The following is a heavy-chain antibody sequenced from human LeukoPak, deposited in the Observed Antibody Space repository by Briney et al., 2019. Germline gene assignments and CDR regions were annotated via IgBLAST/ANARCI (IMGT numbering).Heavy chain of an antibody. CDR3: AGEQVGVTNGIDY. D-gene: IGHD2-21*02. CDR1: GGSISSYY. Sequence: PSETLSFTCTVSGGSISSYYWSWIRQPPGKGLEWIGYIYYSGSTNYNPSLKSRVTISVDTSKNQFSLKLSSVTAADTAVYYCAGEQVGVTNGIDYWGQGTLVTVSS. V-gene: IGHV4-59*01. J-gene: IGHJ4*02. CDR2: IYYSGST.